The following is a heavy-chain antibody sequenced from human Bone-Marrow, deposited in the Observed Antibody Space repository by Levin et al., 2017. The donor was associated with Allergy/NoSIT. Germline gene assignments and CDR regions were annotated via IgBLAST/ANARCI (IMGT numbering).Heavy chain of an antibody. CDR2: FSPEHGET. CDR1: GYTLTELS. D-gene: IGHD4-17*01. V-gene: IGHV1-24*01. J-gene: IGHJ4*02. Sequence: VASVKVSCKVSGYTLTELSMHWVRQAPGKGLEWMGGFSPEHGETIFAQKFQGRVTMTEDRSIDTAYMELSSLRSEDTAVYYCATAFLYGDGDLGTFDYWGQGTLVTVSS. CDR3: ATAFLYGDGDLGTFDY.